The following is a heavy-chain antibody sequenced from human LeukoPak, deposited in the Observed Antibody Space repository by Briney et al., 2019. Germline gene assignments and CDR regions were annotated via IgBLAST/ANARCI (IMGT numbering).Heavy chain of an antibody. V-gene: IGHV3-11*01. Sequence: GGSLRLSCAASGFTFSDYYMSWIRQAPGKGLEWVSHISSSGSTIYYADSVKGRITISRDNAKNSLYLQMNSLRAEDTAVYYCARDSRYYYDSSGYYSIDYYGMDVWGQGTTVTVSS. D-gene: IGHD3-22*01. CDR1: GFTFSDYY. CDR2: ISSSGSTI. J-gene: IGHJ6*02. CDR3: ARDSRYYYDSSGYYSIDYYGMDV.